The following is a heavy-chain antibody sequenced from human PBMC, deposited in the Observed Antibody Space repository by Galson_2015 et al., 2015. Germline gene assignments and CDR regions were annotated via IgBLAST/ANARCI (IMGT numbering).Heavy chain of an antibody. V-gene: IGHV4-38-2*01. Sequence: ETLSLTCAVSGYAITSGFYWGWIRQAPGKGLELIGSIYHSGNTYYNPSLNGRVTISVDTSKNQFSLKLSSVTAADTAVYYCAWGRGVWGRGIMVIVSS. CDR1: GYAITSGFY. J-gene: IGHJ3*01. D-gene: IGHD3-16*01. CDR2: IYHSGNT. CDR3: AWGRGV.